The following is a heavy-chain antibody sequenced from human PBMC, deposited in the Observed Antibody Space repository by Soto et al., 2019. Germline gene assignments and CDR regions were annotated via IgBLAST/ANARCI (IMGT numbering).Heavy chain of an antibody. V-gene: IGHV3-64*01. J-gene: IGHJ6*03. CDR2: ISSNGVGT. Sequence: PGGSVRLSCAACCFTLSGDAMDWVRQTPGKGLEYVSGISSNGVGTYYANSVQGRFTISRDNSKNTVYLQMGSLRPEDMAVYYCARRARPDFYYMDVWGKGTTVTVSS. D-gene: IGHD6-6*01. CDR3: ARRARPDFYYMDV. CDR1: CFTLSGDA.